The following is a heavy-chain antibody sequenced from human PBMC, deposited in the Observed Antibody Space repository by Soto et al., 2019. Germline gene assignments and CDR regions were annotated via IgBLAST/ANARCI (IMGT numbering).Heavy chain of an antibody. CDR2: INPNSGGT. D-gene: IGHD3-10*01. CDR1: GYTFTGYY. V-gene: IGHV1-2*02. CDR3: ARDEYYGSGTASDYYYYYGMDV. J-gene: IGHJ6*02. Sequence: ASVKVSWKASGYTFTGYYMHWVRQAPGQGLEWIGWINPNSGGTNYAQKFQGRVTMTRDTSISTAYMELSRLRSDDTAVYYCARDEYYGSGTASDYYYYYGMDVWGQGTTVTVSS.